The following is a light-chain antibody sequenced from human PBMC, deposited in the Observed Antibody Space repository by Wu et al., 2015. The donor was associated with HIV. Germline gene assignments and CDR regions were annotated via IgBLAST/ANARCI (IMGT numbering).Light chain of an antibody. J-gene: IGKJ2*03. CDR2: GAS. CDR3: QKYGSPLNS. CDR1: QNIGRN. Sequence: VMTQSPVTLSVSPGERATLSCRASQNIGRNLAWYQHKPGQTPRLLLFGASSRATGIPDRFSGSGSGTDFTLTISRLEPEDFAVYYCQKYGSPLNSFGQGSKLEIK. V-gene: IGKV3-20*01.